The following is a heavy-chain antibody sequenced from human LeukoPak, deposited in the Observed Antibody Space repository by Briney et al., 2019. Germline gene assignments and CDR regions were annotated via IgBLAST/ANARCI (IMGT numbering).Heavy chain of an antibody. CDR3: ARVGYCSGGSCYPDGAFDI. CDR2: ITPIFGTA. Sequence: SVKVSCKASGGTFSSYAISWVRQAPGQGLEWMGGITPIFGTANYAQKFQGRVTITADKSTSTAYMELSSLRSEDTAVYYCARVGYCSGGSCYPDGAFDIWGQGTMVTVSS. V-gene: IGHV1-69*06. J-gene: IGHJ3*02. CDR1: GGTFSSYA. D-gene: IGHD2-15*01.